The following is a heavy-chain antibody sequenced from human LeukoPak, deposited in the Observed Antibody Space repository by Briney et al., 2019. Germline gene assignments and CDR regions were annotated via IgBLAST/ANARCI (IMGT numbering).Heavy chain of an antibody. D-gene: IGHD4-17*01. CDR2: IYYSGST. CDR1: GGSISSYY. J-gene: IGHJ3*02. V-gene: IGHV4-59*12. Sequence: PSETLSLTCTVSGGSISSYYWSWIRQPPGKGLEWIGYIYYSGSTNYNPSLKSRVTISVDTSKNQFSLKLSSVTAADTAVYYCAREGYGDTDDAFDIWGQATMVTVSS. CDR3: AREGYGDTDDAFDI.